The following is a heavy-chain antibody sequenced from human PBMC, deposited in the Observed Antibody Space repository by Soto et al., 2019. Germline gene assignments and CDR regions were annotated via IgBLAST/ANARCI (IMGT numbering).Heavy chain of an antibody. CDR2: IIPIFGTP. J-gene: IGHJ6*02. Sequence: QVQLVQSGAEVKKPGSSVKVSCKPSGGTFSSYAISWVRQAPGQGLEWMGGIIPIFGTPNYAQKFQDRVTITADESTGTAYMELRSLRSEDTAVYYCARDKRSRDGYNVGTRYYYGMDVWGQGTTVTVSS. CDR1: GGTFSSYA. V-gene: IGHV1-69*01. D-gene: IGHD5-12*01. CDR3: ARDKRSRDGYNVGTRYYYGMDV.